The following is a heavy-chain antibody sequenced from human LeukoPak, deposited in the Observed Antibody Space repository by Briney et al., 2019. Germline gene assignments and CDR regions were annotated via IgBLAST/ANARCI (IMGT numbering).Heavy chain of an antibody. CDR3: ARLPARGWYLDY. Sequence: SETPSLTCIVSGGSISNYYWSWIRQPPGKGLAWIGDIHTSGSTNYNPSLKSRVTISVDTSKNQFSLKLSSVTAADTAVYYCARLPARGWYLDYWGQGTLVTVSS. CDR2: IHTSGST. J-gene: IGHJ4*02. CDR1: GGSISNYY. V-gene: IGHV4-4*09. D-gene: IGHD6-19*01.